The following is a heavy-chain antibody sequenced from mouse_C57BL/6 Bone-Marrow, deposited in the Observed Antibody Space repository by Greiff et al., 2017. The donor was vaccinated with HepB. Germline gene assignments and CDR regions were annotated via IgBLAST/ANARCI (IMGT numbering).Heavy chain of an antibody. J-gene: IGHJ2*01. V-gene: IGHV5-17*01. CDR3: ARWDYYGSSPDY. D-gene: IGHD1-1*01. CDR2: ISSGSSTI. CDR1: GFTFSDYG. Sequence: EVKLEESGGGLVKPGGSLKLSCAASGFTFSDYGMHWVRQAPEKGLEWVAYISSGSSTIYYADTVKGRFTISRDNAKNTLFLQMTSLRSEDTAMYYCARWDYYGSSPDYWGQGTTLTVSS.